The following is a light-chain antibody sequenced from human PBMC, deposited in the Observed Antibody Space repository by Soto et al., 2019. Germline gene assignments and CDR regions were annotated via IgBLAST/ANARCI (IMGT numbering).Light chain of an antibody. Sequence: EIVLTQSPGTLSLSPGERATLSCRASRSFSNTYLAWYQQRPGQAPRLLIYCESFWATGIPDRISGSESGTDFTLTRSRLEPEDFALYYCQQDGSAPTFRQGTTVQI. V-gene: IGKV3-20*01. CDR3: QQDGSAPT. CDR2: CES. CDR1: RSFSNTY. J-gene: IGKJ1*01.